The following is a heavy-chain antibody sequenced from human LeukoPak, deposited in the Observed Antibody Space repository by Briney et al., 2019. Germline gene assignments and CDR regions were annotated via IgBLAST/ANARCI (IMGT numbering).Heavy chain of an antibody. Sequence: HPGGSLRLSCAASGFTFSSYWMSWVRQAPGKGLEWVANIKQDGSEKYYVDSVKGRFTISRDNAKNSLYLQMNSLRAEDTAVYYCAVDRRQGPTVTTFSPFDYWGQETLVTVSS. CDR1: GFTFSSYW. CDR2: IKQDGSEK. CDR3: AVDRRQGPTVTTFSPFDY. J-gene: IGHJ4*02. V-gene: IGHV3-7*01. D-gene: IGHD4-17*01.